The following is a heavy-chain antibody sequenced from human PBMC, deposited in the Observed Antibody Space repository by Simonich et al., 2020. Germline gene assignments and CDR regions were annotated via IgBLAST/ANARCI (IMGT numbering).Heavy chain of an antibody. CDR1: GYTVTGYY. CDR2: INPNSGGT. D-gene: IGHD7-27*01. V-gene: IGHV1-2*02. Sequence: QVQLVQSGAEVKKPGASVKGSCKASGYTVTGYYMHWVRQAHGQGIEWMGLINPNSGGTNYAQKFQGRVTMTRDTSISTAYMELSRLRSDDTAVYYCARGALTGDYYYMDVWGKGTTVTVSS. CDR3: ARGALTGDYYYMDV. J-gene: IGHJ6*03.